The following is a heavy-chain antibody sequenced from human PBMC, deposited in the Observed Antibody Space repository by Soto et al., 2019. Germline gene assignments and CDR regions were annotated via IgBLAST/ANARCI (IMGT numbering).Heavy chain of an antibody. D-gene: IGHD3-22*01. V-gene: IGHV3-21*01. CDR2: ISSSSSYI. Sequence: GGSLRLSCAASGFTFSSYSMNWVRQAPGKGLEWVSSISSSSSYIYYADSVKGRFTISRDNAKNSLYLQMNSLRAEDTAVYYCARDTIGYDSSGYPIWGQGTMVTVSS. CDR3: ARDTIGYDSSGYPI. CDR1: GFTFSSYS. J-gene: IGHJ3*02.